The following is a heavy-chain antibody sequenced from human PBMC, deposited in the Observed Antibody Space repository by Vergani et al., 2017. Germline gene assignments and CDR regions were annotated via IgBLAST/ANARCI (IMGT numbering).Heavy chain of an antibody. CDR3: ARAATYSSRWARPNPTWLRKKYNWFDP. J-gene: IGHJ5*02. V-gene: IGHV1-69*01. CDR2: IIPIFGTA. CDR1: GGTFSSYA. D-gene: IGHD6-13*01. Sequence: QVQLVQSGAEVKKPGSSVKVSCKASGGTFSSYAISWVRQAPGQGLEWMGGIIPIFGTANYAQKFQGRVTITADESTSTAYMELSSLRSEDTAVYYCARAATYSSRWARPNPTWLRKKYNWFDPWGQGTLDTVSS.